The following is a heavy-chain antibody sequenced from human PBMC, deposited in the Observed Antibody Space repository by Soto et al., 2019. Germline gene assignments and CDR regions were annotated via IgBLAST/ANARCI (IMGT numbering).Heavy chain of an antibody. D-gene: IGHD3-10*01. CDR3: ARALVMVVAVSTFDS. CDR1: GYSISSGSY. CDR2: IYHGGTT. J-gene: IGHJ4*01. V-gene: IGHV4-38-2*02. Sequence: ETLSLTCTVSGYSISSGSYWGWIRQPPGKGPEWIASIYHGGTTFYNPSLKSRITISVDTSHKQFSLNLRSVTAADTAVYYFARALVMVVAVSTFDSWCHGTLVTVSS.